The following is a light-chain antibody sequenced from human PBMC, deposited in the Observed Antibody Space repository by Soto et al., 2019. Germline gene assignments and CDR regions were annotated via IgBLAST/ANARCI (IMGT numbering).Light chain of an antibody. Sequence: EIVLTQSPATLSLSPGERATLSCRASQTVNTYLAWYQQKPGQAPRLLIYDASSRATGIPARFTGSGSGTDFTLTISSLEPEDFAVYYCQQRSSWPPYTVGQGTKVDIK. CDR3: QQRSSWPPYT. CDR2: DAS. CDR1: QTVNTY. J-gene: IGKJ2*01. V-gene: IGKV3-11*01.